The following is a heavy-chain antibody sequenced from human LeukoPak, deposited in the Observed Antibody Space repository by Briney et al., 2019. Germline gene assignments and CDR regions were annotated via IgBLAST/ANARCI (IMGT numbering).Heavy chain of an antibody. D-gene: IGHD5-18*01. Sequence: GGSLRLSCAASGFTFSDYYMTWIRQAPGKGLEWVAYISNSGRSIYYADSVKGRFTISRDNAKNSLYVQMNSLRAEDTAVYYCARDVGRGYSRHDAFDIWGQGTMVTVSS. CDR3: ARDVGRGYSRHDAFDI. V-gene: IGHV3-11*01. CDR2: ISNSGRSI. CDR1: GFTFSDYY. J-gene: IGHJ3*02.